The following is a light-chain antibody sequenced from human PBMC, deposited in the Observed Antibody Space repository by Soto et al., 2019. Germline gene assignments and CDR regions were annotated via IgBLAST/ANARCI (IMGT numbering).Light chain of an antibody. Sequence: IRMTQSPSSLSASTGGXVTITCRASQTISSWLAWYQQKPGKAPKLLIYKASTLKSGVPSRFSGSGSGTEVTLTISSLQPDDFAIYYCQHYNSYSEASGQGTKVDI. V-gene: IGKV1-5*03. CDR1: QTISSW. CDR3: QHYNSYSEA. J-gene: IGKJ1*01. CDR2: KAS.